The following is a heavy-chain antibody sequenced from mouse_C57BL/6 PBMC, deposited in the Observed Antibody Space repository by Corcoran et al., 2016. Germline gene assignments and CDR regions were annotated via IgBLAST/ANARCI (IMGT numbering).Heavy chain of an antibody. V-gene: IGHV1-81*01. J-gene: IGHJ2*01. CDR1: GYTFTSYG. CDR3: AREGDDYEPPCFDY. D-gene: IGHD2-4*01. CDR2: IYPRSGNT. Sequence: QVQLQQSGAELARPGASVKLSCKASGYTFTSYGISWVKQRTGQGLEWIGEIYPRSGNTYYNEKFKDKATLTADKSSSTAYMELRSLTSEDSAVYFCAREGDDYEPPCFDYWGQGTTLTVSS.